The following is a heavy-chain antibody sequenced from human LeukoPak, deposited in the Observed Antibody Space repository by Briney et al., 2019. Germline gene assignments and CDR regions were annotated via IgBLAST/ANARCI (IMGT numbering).Heavy chain of an antibody. V-gene: IGHV4-4*07. CDR2: ISTSGST. D-gene: IGHD3-22*01. Sequence: SETLSLTCTVSGGSFGIYYWSWIRQSAGKGLEWIGHISTSGSTNYSPSLKSRVTISVDKSKNQFYLRLTSATAADTAVYYCARVNSSGSFLDYWGQGTLVTVSS. CDR1: GGSFGIYY. J-gene: IGHJ4*02. CDR3: ARVNSSGSFLDY.